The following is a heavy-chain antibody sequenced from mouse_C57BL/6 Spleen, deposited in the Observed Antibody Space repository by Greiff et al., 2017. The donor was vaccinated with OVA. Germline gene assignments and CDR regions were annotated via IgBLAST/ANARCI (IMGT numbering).Heavy chain of an antibody. J-gene: IGHJ1*03. CDR2: ISDGGSYT. V-gene: IGHV5-4*01. Sequence: EVKLVESGGGLVKPGGSLKLSCAASGFTFSSYAMSWVRQTPEKRLEWVATISDGGSYTYYPDNVKGRFTISRDNAKNNLYLQMSHLKSEDTAMYYCARDRGTTVVATGYFDVWGTGTTVTVSS. CDR1: GFTFSSYA. D-gene: IGHD1-1*01. CDR3: ARDRGTTVVATGYFDV.